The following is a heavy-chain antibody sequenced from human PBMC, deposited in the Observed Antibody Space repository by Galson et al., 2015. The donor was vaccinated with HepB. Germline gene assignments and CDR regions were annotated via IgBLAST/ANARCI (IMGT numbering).Heavy chain of an antibody. V-gene: IGHV3-23*01. CDR3: VKEGAWFGGDWFVP. CDR1: GFIFRHHA. J-gene: IGHJ5*02. CDR2: INGRGSTT. D-gene: IGHD3-16*01. Sequence: SLRLSCAGSGFIFRHHAMAWIRQAPGKGLEWVSGINGRGSTTYYSDAVKGRFSISRDNSKNTVFLQMDNLKVDDTATYYCVKEGAWFGGDWFVPWGQGTLVTV.